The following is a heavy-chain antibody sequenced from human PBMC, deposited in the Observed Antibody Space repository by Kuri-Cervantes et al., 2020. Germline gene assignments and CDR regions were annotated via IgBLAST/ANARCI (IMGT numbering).Heavy chain of an antibody. CDR2: IWFDGSNK. V-gene: IGHV3-33*01. Sequence: GESLKISCAASGFTFSNYGMHWVRQAPGKGLEWVAVIWFDGSNKYYADSVKGRFTISRDNSKNTLYLQMNSLRAEDTAVYYCARDGLRLSDYWGQGTLVTVSS. D-gene: IGHD4-17*01. J-gene: IGHJ4*02. CDR1: GFTFSNYG. CDR3: ARDGLRLSDY.